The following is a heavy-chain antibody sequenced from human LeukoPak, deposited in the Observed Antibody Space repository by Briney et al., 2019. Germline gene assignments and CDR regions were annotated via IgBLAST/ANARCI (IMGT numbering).Heavy chain of an antibody. D-gene: IGHD3-22*01. V-gene: IGHV3-30*03. J-gene: IGHJ4*02. CDR3: AIDHWYHRCGYCLY. CDR1: LFTPCTDA. Sequence: SLSPSCALSLFTPCTDATGRVCPAPERGLEWVAVISYVGGNKYYADSVKGRSSISRDNSTNTPYLQISSLRAEDPAVYNGAIDHWYHRCGYCLYRGEGTLVTVSS. CDR2: ISYVGGNK.